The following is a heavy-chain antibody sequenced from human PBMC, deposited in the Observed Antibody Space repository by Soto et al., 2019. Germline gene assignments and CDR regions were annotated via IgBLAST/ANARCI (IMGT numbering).Heavy chain of an antibody. V-gene: IGHV3-30*18. J-gene: IGHJ4*02. D-gene: IGHD3-10*01. Sequence: QVQLVESGGGVVQPGRSLRLSCAASGFTFSSYGVHWVRQAPGKGLEWVAFISYDGSNKNYGDSVKGRFTISRDNSKNTLSLQMNSLRGEDTAVYYCAKDRGDGYNYDYWGQGTLVTVSS. CDR3: AKDRGDGYNYDY. CDR2: ISYDGSNK. CDR1: GFTFSSYG.